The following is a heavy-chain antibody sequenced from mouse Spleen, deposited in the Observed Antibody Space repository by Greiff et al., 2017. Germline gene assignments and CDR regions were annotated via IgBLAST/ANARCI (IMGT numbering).Heavy chain of an antibody. CDR1: GFSLTSYG. CDR3: ARHRGHYYAMDY. Sequence: QVQLKESGPDLVAPSQSLSITCTVSGFSLTSYGVHWVRQPPGKGLEWLVVIWSDGSTTYNSALKSRLSISKDNSKSQVFLKMNSLQTDDTAMYYCARHRGHYYAMDYWGQGTSVTVSS. V-gene: IGHV2-6-2*01. J-gene: IGHJ4*01. D-gene: IGHD3-3*01. CDR2: IWSDGST.